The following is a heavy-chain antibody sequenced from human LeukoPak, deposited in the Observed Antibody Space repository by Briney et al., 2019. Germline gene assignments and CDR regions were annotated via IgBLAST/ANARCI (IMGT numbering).Heavy chain of an antibody. J-gene: IGHJ4*02. V-gene: IGHV1-2*02. D-gene: IGHD6-19*01. CDR3: ARDSGSGWYGIDY. Sequence: ASVKVSCKASGYTFTSYDINWVRQAPGQGLEWMGWINPNSGGTNYAQKFQGRVTMTRDTSISTAYMELTRLRSDDTAVYYCARDSGSGWYGIDYWGQGTLVTVSS. CDR1: GYTFTSYD. CDR2: INPNSGGT.